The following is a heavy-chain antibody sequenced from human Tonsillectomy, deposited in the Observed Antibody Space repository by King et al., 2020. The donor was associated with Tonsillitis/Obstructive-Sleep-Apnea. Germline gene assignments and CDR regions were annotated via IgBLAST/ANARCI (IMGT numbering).Heavy chain of an antibody. V-gene: IGHV1-2*06. Sequence: VQLVESGAEVKKPGASVKGSCKASGYTVTGYFMHWVRQAPGQGLEWIGRINTNSGGTNYAQKFQGRVTMTSDTSISTAYMELSRLRSDDAAVYYCARADYGDYPNYWGQGTLVTVSS. CDR1: GYTVTGYF. J-gene: IGHJ4*02. CDR3: ARADYGDYPNY. D-gene: IGHD4-17*01. CDR2: INTNSGGT.